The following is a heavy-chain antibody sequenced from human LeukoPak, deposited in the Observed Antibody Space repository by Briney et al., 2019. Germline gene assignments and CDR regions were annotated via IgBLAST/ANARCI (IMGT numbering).Heavy chain of an antibody. CDR3: AKDSRESSGHFPYYYYYHYGLDV. Sequence: ETLSLTCTVSGGSISSGGYHWSWVRQAPGKGLEWVSAISGGGDDTSYADSARGRFTVSRDNSKNTLYLQMNSLRAEDTAVYYCAKDSRESSGHFPYYYYYHYGLDVWGQGTTVTASS. V-gene: IGHV3-23*01. D-gene: IGHD3-22*01. J-gene: IGHJ6*02. CDR2: ISGGGDDT. CDR1: GGSISSGGYH.